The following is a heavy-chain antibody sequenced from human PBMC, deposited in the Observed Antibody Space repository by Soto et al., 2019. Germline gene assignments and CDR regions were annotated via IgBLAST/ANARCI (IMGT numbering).Heavy chain of an antibody. CDR3: ARVKGRGVTFGSGITWFDP. CDR1: GETVNITVDY. J-gene: IGHJ5*02. CDR2: IYYSGST. D-gene: IGHD3-10*01. Sequence: PSGCLALARAASGETVNITVDYGSLNRKPPGKGLEWIGSIYYSGSTYYNPSLKSRVTISVDTSKNQFSLKLSSVTAADTAVYYCARVKGRGVTFGSGITWFDPWGQGTLVTVSS. V-gene: IGHV4-39*01.